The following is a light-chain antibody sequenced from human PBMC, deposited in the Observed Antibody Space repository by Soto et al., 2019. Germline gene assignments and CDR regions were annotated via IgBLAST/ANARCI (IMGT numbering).Light chain of an antibody. CDR2: GAS. Sequence: IVLTQSPATLSVSRRERATLXXRASQSVSSNLAWHQQRPGPAPRXLSYGASTRATGVPARFSGGGSGTEFTLTITSLQSEDFAVYWCQQYNNWPLTFGPGTKVEIK. CDR1: QSVSSN. J-gene: IGKJ4*01. CDR3: QQYNNWPLT. V-gene: IGKV3D-15*01.